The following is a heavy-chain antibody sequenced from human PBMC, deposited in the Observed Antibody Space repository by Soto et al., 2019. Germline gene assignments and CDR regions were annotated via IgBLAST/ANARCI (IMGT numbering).Heavy chain of an antibody. CDR2: IYYSGST. CDR1: GGSISRGGYY. J-gene: IGHJ4*02. CDR3: ARETGIRGFDY. V-gene: IGHV4-31*01. D-gene: IGHD6-13*01. Sequence: QVQLPESGPGLVKPSQTLSLTCTVSGGSISRGGYYWIWIRQHPGKGLEWIGYIYYSGSTYYNPSLKSQVTISVHTSKTQFSPKPSSVTAADTAVYYCARETGIRGFDYWGQGTLVTVSA.